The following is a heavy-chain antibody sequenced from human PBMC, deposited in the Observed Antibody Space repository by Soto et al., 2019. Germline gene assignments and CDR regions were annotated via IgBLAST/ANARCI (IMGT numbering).Heavy chain of an antibody. CDR3: ARLTLAQDSSGYNIFEY. J-gene: IGHJ4*02. D-gene: IGHD3-22*01. CDR2: IDPTDSYT. Sequence: GESLKISCQASGYSFTTYWISWVRQMPGKGLECMGRIDPTDSYTDYGPSFEGHVTMSVDRSINTAYLEWSSLKASDSAMYYCARLTLAQDSSGYNIFEYWGLGTLVTVSS. CDR1: GYSFTTYW. V-gene: IGHV5-10-1*01.